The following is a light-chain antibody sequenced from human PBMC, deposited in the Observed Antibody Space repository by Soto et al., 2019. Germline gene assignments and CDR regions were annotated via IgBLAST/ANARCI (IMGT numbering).Light chain of an antibody. CDR1: SSNIGRKT. CDR2: QND. CDR3: ATWDDSLNGDVV. J-gene: IGLJ2*01. Sequence: QLVLTQAPSMSATPGQRVTISCSGSSSNIGRKTVNWFRQLPGTAPKLLIFQNDQRPSGVPDRFSGSKSGTSASLAITGLQSEDEADYYCATWDDSLNGDVVFGGGTKLTVL. V-gene: IGLV1-44*01.